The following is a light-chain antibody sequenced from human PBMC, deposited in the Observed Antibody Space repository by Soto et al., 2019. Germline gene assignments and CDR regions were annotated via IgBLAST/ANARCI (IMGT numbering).Light chain of an antibody. V-gene: IGKV3-20*01. CDR1: QSISSNY. CDR2: GAS. J-gene: IGKJ1*01. CDR3: QQHSSSPRT. Sequence: NMLTQSPGTLSLSPGEGATLSCRASQSISSNYLAWYHQKPGQAPRLLIYGASSRATDIPDRFRGSGSGRDFVLNISRLEPEDFGMYYCQQHSSSPRTFGQGSKVDI.